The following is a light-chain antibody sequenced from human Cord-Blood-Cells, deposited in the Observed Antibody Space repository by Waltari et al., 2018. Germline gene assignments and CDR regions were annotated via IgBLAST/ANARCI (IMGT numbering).Light chain of an antibody. CDR2: RNN. CDR1: SSNIERNY. Sequence: QSVLTQPPSASGTPGQRVNISCSGSSSNIERNYVYWYQQLPGTAPKLLIYRNNQRPSGVPDRFSGSKSGTSASLAISGLRSEDEADYYCAAWDDSLSGRVFGGGTKLTVL. CDR3: AAWDDSLSGRV. V-gene: IGLV1-47*01. J-gene: IGLJ3*02.